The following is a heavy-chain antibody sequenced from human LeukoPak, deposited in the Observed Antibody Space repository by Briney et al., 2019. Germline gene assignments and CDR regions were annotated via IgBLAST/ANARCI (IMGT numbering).Heavy chain of an antibody. CDR1: GFTFSSYW. J-gene: IGHJ5*02. V-gene: IGHV3-74*01. CDR3: ARASGTGTTYVWFDP. D-gene: IGHD1-1*01. Sequence: GGSLRLSCAASGFTFSSYWMHWVRQAPGKGLVWVSRINSDGSSTSYADSVKGRFTISRDNAKNTPYLQMNSLRAEDTAVYYCARASGTGTTYVWFDPWGQGTLVTVSS. CDR2: INSDGSST.